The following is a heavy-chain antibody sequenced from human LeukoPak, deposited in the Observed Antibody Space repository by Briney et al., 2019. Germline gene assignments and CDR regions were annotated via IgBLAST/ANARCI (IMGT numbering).Heavy chain of an antibody. Sequence: PSETLSLTCTVSGGSFSNYYWSWTRQPPGKGLEWIGYIYYSGSTNYSPSLKSRVTTSVDTSKNQFSLRLSSVTAADTAVYYCARAPAGGYFDLWGRGTIVTVSS. D-gene: IGHD3-10*01. CDR1: GGSFSNYY. CDR2: IYYSGST. CDR3: ARAPAGGYFDL. V-gene: IGHV4-59*01. J-gene: IGHJ2*01.